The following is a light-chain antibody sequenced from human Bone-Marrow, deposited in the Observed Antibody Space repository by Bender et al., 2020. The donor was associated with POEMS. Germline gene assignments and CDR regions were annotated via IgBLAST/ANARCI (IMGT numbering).Light chain of an antibody. J-gene: IGLJ3*02. CDR2: EGS. V-gene: IGLV2-23*01. CDR3: CSFAASGV. CDR1: SSDVGTYNL. Sequence: QSALTQAASVSGSPGQSITISCTETSSDVGTYNLVSWYQQHPGKAPKLVIYEGSKRPSGVSHRFSGSKSGNTASLTISGLQAEDEADYYCCSFAASGVFGGGTKVIV.